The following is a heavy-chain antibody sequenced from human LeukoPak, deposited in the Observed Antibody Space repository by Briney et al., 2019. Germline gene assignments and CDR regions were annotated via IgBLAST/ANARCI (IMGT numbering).Heavy chain of an antibody. J-gene: IGHJ3*02. D-gene: IGHD6-13*01. Sequence: PGGSLRLSSAASGFILSAYEMNCVRQAPGKGVEWGSYISSSGNTIYYAGSVKGRFPISRDNAKNSLYLQMNRLRAEDTAVYDCARDGFSGGLMERQLVVGRFDAFDIWGQGTMVTVSS. V-gene: IGHV3-48*03. CDR1: GFILSAYE. CDR2: ISSSGNTI. CDR3: ARDGFSGGLMERQLVVGRFDAFDI.